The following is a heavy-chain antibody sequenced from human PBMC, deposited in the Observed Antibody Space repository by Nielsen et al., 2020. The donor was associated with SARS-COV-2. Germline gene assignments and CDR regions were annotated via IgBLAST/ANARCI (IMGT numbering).Heavy chain of an antibody. Sequence: GESLKISCAASGFTFSSYEMNWVRQVPGKGPEWVSGINWNGDNLGYADSVKGRFAISRDNAKNYLYLQMDNLRDEDTALYHCVRGAGPMDVWGQGTTVIVSS. CDR3: VRGAGPMDV. V-gene: IGHV3-20*01. CDR1: GFTFSSYE. CDR2: INWNGDNL. J-gene: IGHJ6*02. D-gene: IGHD3-10*01.